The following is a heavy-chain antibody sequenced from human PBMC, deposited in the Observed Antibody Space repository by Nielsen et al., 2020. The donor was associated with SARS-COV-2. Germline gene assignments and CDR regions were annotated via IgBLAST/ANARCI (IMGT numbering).Heavy chain of an antibody. CDR2: IWYDGSNK. V-gene: IGHV3-33*01. J-gene: IGHJ4*02. CDR3: ARDGIVGATTGLDY. CDR1: GFTFSSYG. Sequence: GESLKISCAASGFTFSSYGMHWVRQARGKGLEWVAVIWYDGSNKYYADSVKGRFTISRDNSKNTLYLQMNSLRAEDTAVYYCARDGIVGATTGLDYWGQGTLVTVSS. D-gene: IGHD1-26*01.